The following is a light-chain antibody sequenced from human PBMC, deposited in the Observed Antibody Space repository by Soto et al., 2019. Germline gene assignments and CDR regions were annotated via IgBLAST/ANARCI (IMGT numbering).Light chain of an antibody. CDR1: SSDVGGYNY. CDR2: VVS. Sequence: QSALTQPASVSGSPGQSITISCTGTSSDVGGYNYVSWYQQHPDKAPKLMIYVVSNRPSGVSNRFSGSKSGNTASLTISGLQAEDEADDYCSSYTGSDTPYVFGTGTKVTVL. CDR3: SSYTGSDTPYV. V-gene: IGLV2-14*01. J-gene: IGLJ1*01.